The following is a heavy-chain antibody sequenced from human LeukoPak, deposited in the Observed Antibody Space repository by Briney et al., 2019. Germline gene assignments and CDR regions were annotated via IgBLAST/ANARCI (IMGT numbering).Heavy chain of an antibody. CDR3: ARFGMDAAIVY. CDR1: GFTFSGYW. CDR2: IRQDASEK. D-gene: IGHD2-15*01. V-gene: IGHV3-7*01. Sequence: GGSLRLSCAASGFTFSGYWMSWVRQAPGKGLEWVATIRQDASEKTYVDSVEGRFTSSRDNAKSSLFLQMDSLRAEDTAVYYCARFGMDAAIVYWGQGTLVTVSS. J-gene: IGHJ4*02.